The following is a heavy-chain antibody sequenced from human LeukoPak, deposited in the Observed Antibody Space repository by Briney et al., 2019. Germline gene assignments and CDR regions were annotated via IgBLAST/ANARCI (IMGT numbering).Heavy chain of an antibody. CDR1: GFTFDDYA. CDR2: ISWNSGSI. V-gene: IGHV3-9*01. D-gene: IGHD6-19*01. Sequence: GRSLRLSCAASGFTFDDYAMHWVRQAPGKGLEWVSGISWNSGSIGYADSVKGRFTISRDNAKNSLYLQMNSLRAEGTALYYCAKDRRGIAVADFDYWGQGTLVTVSS. CDR3: AKDRRGIAVADFDY. J-gene: IGHJ4*02.